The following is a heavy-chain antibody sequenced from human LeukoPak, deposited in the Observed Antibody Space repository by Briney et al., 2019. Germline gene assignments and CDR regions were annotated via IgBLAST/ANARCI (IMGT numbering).Heavy chain of an antibody. Sequence: SQTLSLTCTVSGGSISSGGYYWSWIRQHPGKGLEWIGYIYYSGSTYFNPSLKSRLTISVDTSKNQFCLKLSSVTAADTAVYYCASTNGYEGRYFQHWGQGTLVTVSS. CDR3: ASTNGYEGRYFQH. V-gene: IGHV4-31*03. CDR2: IYYSGST. CDR1: GGSISSGGYY. J-gene: IGHJ1*01. D-gene: IGHD5-18*01.